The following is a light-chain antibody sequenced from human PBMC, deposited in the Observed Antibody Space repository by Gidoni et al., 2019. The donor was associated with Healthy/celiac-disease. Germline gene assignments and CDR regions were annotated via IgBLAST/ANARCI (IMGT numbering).Light chain of an antibody. CDR3: QSYDSSLSGSDVV. J-gene: IGLJ2*01. Sequence: QSVLTQPPSVSGAPGQRVPISCTGSSSNIGAGYDVNWYQQLPGTAPKLLIYGNSNRPSGVPDRFSGSKSGTSASLAITGLQAEDEADYYCQSYDSSLSGSDVVFGGGTKLTVL. CDR1: SSNIGAGYD. CDR2: GNS. V-gene: IGLV1-40*01.